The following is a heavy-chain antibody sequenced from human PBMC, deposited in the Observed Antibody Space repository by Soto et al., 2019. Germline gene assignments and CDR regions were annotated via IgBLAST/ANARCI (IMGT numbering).Heavy chain of an antibody. CDR2: FIPRFGTT. D-gene: IGHD1-1*01. CDR1: VGAFSKYT. J-gene: IGHJ4*02. CDR3: ARGRGLYNSGRSQLDF. V-gene: IGHV1-69*13. Sequence: SLKFACQTSVGAFSKYTVKWVRQAPRQGLEWMGGFIPRFGTTNFAPTLQGRVTITADQSMNTVYMELSSLRSEDTALYYCARGRGLYNSGRSQLDFWGQGTLVTVSS.